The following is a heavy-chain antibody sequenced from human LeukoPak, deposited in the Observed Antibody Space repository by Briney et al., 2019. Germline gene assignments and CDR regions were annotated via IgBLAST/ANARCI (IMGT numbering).Heavy chain of an antibody. CDR2: IIPIFGTT. V-gene: IGHV1-69*13. Sequence: SVKVSCKASGYTFTSYDINWVRQAPGQGLEWMGEIIPIFGTTKNAQKFQGRVTITADESTSTAYMELSSVRSEDTAVYYCAREGATTPDAFDIWGQGTMVTVSS. J-gene: IGHJ3*02. D-gene: IGHD1-1*01. CDR1: GYTFTSYD. CDR3: AREGATTPDAFDI.